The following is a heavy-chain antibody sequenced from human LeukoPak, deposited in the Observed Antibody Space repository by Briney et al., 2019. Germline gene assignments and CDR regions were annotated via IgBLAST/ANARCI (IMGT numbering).Heavy chain of an antibody. CDR3: ARDLGVSSSWYVAFDI. D-gene: IGHD6-13*01. Sequence: GGSLRLSCAASGFTFSSYSMNWVRQAPGKGLEWVSSISSSSSYIYYADSVKGRFTISRDNAKNSLYLQMNSLRAEDTAVYYCARDLGVSSSWYVAFDIWGRGTMVTVSS. CDR1: GFTFSSYS. J-gene: IGHJ3*02. V-gene: IGHV3-21*01. CDR2: ISSSSSYI.